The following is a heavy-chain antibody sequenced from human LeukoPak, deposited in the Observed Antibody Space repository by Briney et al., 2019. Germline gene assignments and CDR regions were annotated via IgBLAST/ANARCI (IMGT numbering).Heavy chain of an antibody. J-gene: IGHJ4*02. CDR3: ARHLRPGAPDYFDS. CDR2: TSSDQTIK. Sequence: GGSLRLSCVAAGFNFSSYDIHWVRQAPGKGQEWVAVTSSDQTIKIYTSSVKGRFTISRDNSKNTLYLEMNSLRVDDTAVYFCARHLRPGAPDYFDSWGQGTLVTVSS. D-gene: IGHD1-14*01. V-gene: IGHV3-30*04. CDR1: GFNFSSYD.